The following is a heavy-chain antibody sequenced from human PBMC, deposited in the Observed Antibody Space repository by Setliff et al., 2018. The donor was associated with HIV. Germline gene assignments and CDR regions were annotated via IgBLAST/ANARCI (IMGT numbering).Heavy chain of an antibody. CDR3: ARGGVGGGYNFWSGYYADYYYGMDV. D-gene: IGHD3-3*01. CDR2: ISAYNGNT. Sequence: ASVKVSCKASGYTFTSYGISWVRQAPGQGLEWMGWISAYNGNTNYAQKLQGRVTMTTATSTSTAYMELRSLRSDDTAGYYCARGGVGGGYNFWSGYYADYYYGMDVWGQGTTVTSP. CDR1: GYTFTSYG. V-gene: IGHV1-18*04. J-gene: IGHJ6*02.